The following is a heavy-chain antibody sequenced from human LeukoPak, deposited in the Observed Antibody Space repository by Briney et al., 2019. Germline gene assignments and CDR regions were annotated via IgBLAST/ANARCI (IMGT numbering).Heavy chain of an antibody. D-gene: IGHD1-26*01. CDR1: GYTFTSYG. V-gene: IGHV1-18*01. Sequence: ASVKVSCKASGYTFTSYGISWVRQAPGQGLEWMGWISAYNGNTNYAQKPQGRVTMTTDTSTSTAYMELRSLRSDDTAVYYCARESKYDGATSSLGFDYWGQGTLVTVSS. CDR3: ARESKYDGATSSLGFDY. J-gene: IGHJ4*02. CDR2: ISAYNGNT.